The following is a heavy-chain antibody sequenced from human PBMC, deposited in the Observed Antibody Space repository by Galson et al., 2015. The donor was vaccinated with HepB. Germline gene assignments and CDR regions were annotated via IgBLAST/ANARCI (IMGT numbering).Heavy chain of an antibody. Sequence: SLRLSCAASGFTFSDYFMTWIRQAPGKGLEWISYISASDHTMYYADSVKGRFTVSRDNAKKLLYLQMSSLRGDDTAVYYCARDRGREVRGVTDTFDIWGQGTMVTVSS. D-gene: IGHD3-10*01. J-gene: IGHJ3*02. CDR3: ARDRGREVRGVTDTFDI. CDR1: GFTFSDYF. CDR2: ISASDHTM. V-gene: IGHV3-11*01.